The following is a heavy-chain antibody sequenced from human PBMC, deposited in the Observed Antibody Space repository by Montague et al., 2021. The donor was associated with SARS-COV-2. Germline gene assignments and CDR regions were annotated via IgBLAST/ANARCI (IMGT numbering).Heavy chain of an antibody. V-gene: IGHV2-5*02. CDR3: AHKSSSFTGPYFDY. CDR1: GFSLSTSGVG. J-gene: IGHJ4*02. D-gene: IGHD6-6*01. Sequence: PALVKPTQTLTLTCTFSGFSLSTSGVGVGWIRQPPGKALEWLALIYWDDDKRYSPSLKSRLTITKDTSKNQVVLTMTNMDPVDTATYYCAHKSSSFTGPYFDYWGQGTLVTVSS. CDR2: IYWDDDK.